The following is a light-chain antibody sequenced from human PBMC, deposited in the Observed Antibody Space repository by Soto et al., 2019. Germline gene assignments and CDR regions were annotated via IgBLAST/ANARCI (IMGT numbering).Light chain of an antibody. CDR3: QQLSSYTLT. V-gene: IGKV3-20*01. J-gene: IGKJ4*01. Sequence: EIVLTQSPATLSLSPGERATLSGRASQTVRNNYLAWYQKKPGQAPRLLIYDASSRATGIPDRFSGGGSGTDFTLTISRLETEDCAVYECQQLSSYTLTFGGGTKVEIK. CDR1: QTVRNNY. CDR2: DAS.